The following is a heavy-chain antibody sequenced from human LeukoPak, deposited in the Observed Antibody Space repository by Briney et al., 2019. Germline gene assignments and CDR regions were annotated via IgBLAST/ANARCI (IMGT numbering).Heavy chain of an antibody. CDR1: GGYISTLY. CDR2: IYYSGTT. V-gene: IGHV4-59*01. J-gene: IGHJ2*01. D-gene: IGHD6-13*01. Sequence: SETLSLTCSVSGGYISTLYWRWIRQPPGKGLEWIGYIYYSGTTNYNPSLKSRVTISVDTSKNQFSLKLSSVTAADTAVYYCSRVSMAAVGGTGDWYFDLWGRGTLVTVSS. CDR3: SRVSMAAVGGTGDWYFDL.